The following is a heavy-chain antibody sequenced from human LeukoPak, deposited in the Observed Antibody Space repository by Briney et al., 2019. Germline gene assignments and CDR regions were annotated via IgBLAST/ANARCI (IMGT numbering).Heavy chain of an antibody. V-gene: IGHV1-18*01. CDR2: ISAYNGNT. J-gene: IGHJ4*02. CDR3: ARVHFDGSGNLPQSGSYFDY. D-gene: IGHD3-10*01. Sequence: ASVKVSCKASGYTFTSYGISWVRQAPGQGLEWMGWISAYNGNTNYAQKLQGRVTMTTDTSTSTAYMELRSLRSDDTAVYYCARVHFDGSGNLPQSGSYFDYWGQGTLVTVSS. CDR1: GYTFTSYG.